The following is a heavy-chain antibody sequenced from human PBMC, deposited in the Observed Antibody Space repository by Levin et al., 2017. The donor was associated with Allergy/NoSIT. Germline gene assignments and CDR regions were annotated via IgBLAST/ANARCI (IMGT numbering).Heavy chain of an antibody. CDR1: GFTFTTYA. CDR3: AINWNHDH. V-gene: IGHV3-23*01. J-gene: IGHJ5*02. CDR2: ISASGGDT. Sequence: GGSLRLSCVGSGFTFTTYAMSWVRQAPGKGLEWVSAISASGGDTYYADSVKGRFTISRDNIKNIVFLQMNSLRAEDTAVYYCAINWNHDHWGQGTLVTVSS. D-gene: IGHD1-1*01.